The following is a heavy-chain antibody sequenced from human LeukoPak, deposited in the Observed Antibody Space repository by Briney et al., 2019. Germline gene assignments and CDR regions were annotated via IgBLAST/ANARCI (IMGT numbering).Heavy chain of an antibody. CDR2: ISGSCCST. CDR1: GFTFSSIP. CDR3: AKGPPAVVYYYMDV. Sequence: GVSLRLSCAASGFTFSSIPMIWVRQAPGKGLEWVSAISGSCCSTYYADSVKGRFTISRDNSKNTLYLQMDSLRAEDTAVYYCAKGPPAVVYYYMDVWGKGTTVTVSS. V-gene: IGHV3-23*01. J-gene: IGHJ6*03. D-gene: IGHD2-2*01.